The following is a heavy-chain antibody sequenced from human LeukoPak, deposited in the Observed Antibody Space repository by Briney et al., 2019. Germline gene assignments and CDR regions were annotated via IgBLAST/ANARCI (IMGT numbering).Heavy chain of an antibody. D-gene: IGHD5-18*01. V-gene: IGHV3-21*01. CDR3: ARDLGGYSYGSHFDY. CDR1: WFSLSSYI. CDR2: ITTSRSYI. Sequence: GGSLRLSCAASWFSLSSYIFKWGRPAPGRGVEGGSSITTSRSYIYYADSVRSRFTISRDNAKNPLYLQMNSLRAEDTAVYYCARDLGGYSYGSHFDYWGQGTLVTVSS. J-gene: IGHJ4*02.